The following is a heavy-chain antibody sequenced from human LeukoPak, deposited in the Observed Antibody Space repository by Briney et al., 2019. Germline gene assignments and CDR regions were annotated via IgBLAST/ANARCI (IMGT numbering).Heavy chain of an antibody. CDR1: GFTFSDYY. J-gene: IGHJ6*03. V-gene: IGHV3-11*04. Sequence: GGSLRLSCAASGFTFSDYYMSWIRQAPGKGLEWVSYISSSGSTIYYADSVKGRFTISRDNAKNSLYLQMNSLRAEGTAVYYCARPNWSDYYYYYMDVWGKGTTVTVSS. D-gene: IGHD1-1*01. CDR3: ARPNWSDYYYYYMDV. CDR2: ISSSGSTI.